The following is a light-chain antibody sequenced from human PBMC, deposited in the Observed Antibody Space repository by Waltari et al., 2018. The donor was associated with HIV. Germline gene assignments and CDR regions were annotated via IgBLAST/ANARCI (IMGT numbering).Light chain of an antibody. CDR1: SSNIGRSY. V-gene: IGLV1-47*01. CDR3: AAWDDSLSGYV. CDR2: SSN. J-gene: IGLJ1*01. Sequence: QSVLTQPPSASGTPGQGVTIPCSGGSSNIGRSYVYWYQQVPGTAPKLLIHSSNHRPSGVPDRFSGSKSGTSASLAISGLRSEDEADYYCAAWDDSLSGYVFGTGTKVTVL.